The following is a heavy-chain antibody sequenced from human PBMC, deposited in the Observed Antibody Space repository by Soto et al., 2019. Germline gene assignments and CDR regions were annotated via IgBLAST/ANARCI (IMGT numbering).Heavy chain of an antibody. CDR1: GFTFSSYG. V-gene: IGHV3-33*01. Sequence: PGGSLRLSCAASGFTFSSYGMHWVRQAPGKGLEWVAVIWYDGSNKYYADSVKGRFTISRDNSKNTLYLQMNSLRAEDTAVYYCARPQWDKNDAFYFWGQGTMVPVS. J-gene: IGHJ3*01. CDR2: IWYDGSNK. D-gene: IGHD1-26*01. CDR3: ARPQWDKNDAFYF.